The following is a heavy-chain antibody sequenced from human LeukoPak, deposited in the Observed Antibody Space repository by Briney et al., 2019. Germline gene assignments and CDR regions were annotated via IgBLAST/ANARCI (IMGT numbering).Heavy chain of an antibody. J-gene: IGHJ4*02. CDR1: GFTFSSYG. D-gene: IGHD3-10*01. V-gene: IGHV3-30*18. CDR2: ISYDGSNK. Sequence: GRSLRLSCAASGFTFSSYGMHWVRQAPGKGLEGVAVISYDGSNKYYADSVKGRFTISRDNCKNTLYLQMNSLRAEDTAVYYCAKDEVLLWFGELDYWGQGTLVTVSS. CDR3: AKDEVLLWFGELDY.